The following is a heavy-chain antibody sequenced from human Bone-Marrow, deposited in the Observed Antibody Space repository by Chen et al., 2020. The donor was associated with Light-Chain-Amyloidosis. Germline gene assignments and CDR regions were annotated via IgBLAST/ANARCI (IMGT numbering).Heavy chain of an antibody. CDR3: TRKGGYFDF. V-gene: IGHV3-23*04. Sequence: EVQLVESGGGLVQPGGSLRLSCETSGSNFSSFGMSWVRQGPGKGLEWVSTVSGSTVSTYYAGAVKGRFIISRDNSKSTLYLQMNSLRAGDTAVYFCTRKGGYFDFWGQGSLVTVSS. J-gene: IGHJ4*02. CDR1: GSNFSSFG. CDR2: VSGSTVST. D-gene: IGHD3-10*01.